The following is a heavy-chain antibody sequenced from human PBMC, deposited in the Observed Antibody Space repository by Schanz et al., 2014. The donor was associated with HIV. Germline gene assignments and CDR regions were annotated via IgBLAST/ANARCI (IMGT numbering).Heavy chain of an antibody. CDR1: GFIFSSYG. V-gene: IGHV3-30*19. D-gene: IGHD6-19*01. Sequence: QVQLVESGGGVVQPGRSLRLSCAASGFIFSSYGMHWVRQAPGKGLEWVAVISFDESNVYYADSVKGRFTISRDNSKNTLYLQMNSLRAEDTAIYYCARSPDWAGTDAFDIWGQGTMVTVSS. CDR3: ARSPDWAGTDAFDI. J-gene: IGHJ3*02. CDR2: ISFDESNV.